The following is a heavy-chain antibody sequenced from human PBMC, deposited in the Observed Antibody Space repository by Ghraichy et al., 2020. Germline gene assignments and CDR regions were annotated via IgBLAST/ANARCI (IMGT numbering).Heavy chain of an antibody. CDR2: IYSGGST. D-gene: IGHD3-10*01. CDR1: GFTVNSNY. J-gene: IGHJ4*02. V-gene: IGHV3-66*01. CDR3: ARDVGGWGRIDS. Sequence: GGSLRLSCAASGFTVNSNYMSWVRQAPGKGLEWVSVIYSGGSTYYADSVKGRFIISRDISKNTLHLQMNSLRAEDTAVYYCARDVGGWGRIDSWGQGTLVTVSS.